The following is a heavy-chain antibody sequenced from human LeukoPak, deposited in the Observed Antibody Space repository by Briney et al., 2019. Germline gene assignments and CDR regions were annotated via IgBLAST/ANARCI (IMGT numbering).Heavy chain of an antibody. D-gene: IGHD5-12*01. Sequence: SETLSLTCAVYGGSFSGYYWSWIRQPPGKGLEWIGEINHSGSTNYNPPLKSRVTISVDTSKNQFSLKLSSVTAADTAVYYCARGKLRSYWYFDLWGRGTLVTVSS. CDR2: INHSGST. CDR3: ARGKLRSYWYFDL. CDR1: GGSFSGYY. J-gene: IGHJ2*01. V-gene: IGHV4-34*01.